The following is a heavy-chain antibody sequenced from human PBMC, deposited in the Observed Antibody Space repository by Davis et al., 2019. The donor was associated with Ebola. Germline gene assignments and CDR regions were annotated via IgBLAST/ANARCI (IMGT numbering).Heavy chain of an antibody. D-gene: IGHD2-2*02. Sequence: SVKVSCKASGYTFISYDINWVRQATGQGLEWMGGIIPIFGIANYAQKFQGRVTITADKSTSTAYMELSSLRSEDTAVYYCARVVPGYCSSTSCYTEPYYYYYMDVWGKGTTVTVSS. CDR1: GYTFISYD. J-gene: IGHJ6*03. CDR3: ARVVPGYCSSTSCYTEPYYYYYMDV. CDR2: IIPIFGIA. V-gene: IGHV1-69*10.